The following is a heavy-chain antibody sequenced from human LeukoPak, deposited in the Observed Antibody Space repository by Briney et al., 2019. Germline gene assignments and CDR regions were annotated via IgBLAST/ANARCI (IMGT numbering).Heavy chain of an antibody. CDR3: AREGVAGDNAFDI. CDR1: GGSFSSYY. D-gene: IGHD7-27*01. J-gene: IGHJ3*02. CDR2: IDYSGNT. Sequence: SETLSLTCTVSGGSFSSYYWTWIRQPPGKGLEWIAYIDYSGNTNYGPSLKSRVTISVDTSRNQFSLKLSSVTAADTAVYYCAREGVAGDNAFDIWGQGTMVTVSS. V-gene: IGHV4-59*01.